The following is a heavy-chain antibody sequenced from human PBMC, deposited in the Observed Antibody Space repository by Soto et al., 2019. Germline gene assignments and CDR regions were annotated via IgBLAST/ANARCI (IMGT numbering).Heavy chain of an antibody. V-gene: IGHV1-18*01. D-gene: IGHD2-15*01. CDR1: GYTFTSYG. CDR3: ARVGYCSGGSCYSSPFDYCYYMDV. CDR2: ISAYNGNT. J-gene: IGHJ6*03. Sequence: GASVKVSCKASGYTFTSYGISWVRQAPGQGLEWMGWISAYNGNTNYAQKLQGRVTMTTDTSTSTAYMELRSLRSDDTAVYYCARVGYCSGGSCYSSPFDYCYYMDVWGKGTTVTVSS.